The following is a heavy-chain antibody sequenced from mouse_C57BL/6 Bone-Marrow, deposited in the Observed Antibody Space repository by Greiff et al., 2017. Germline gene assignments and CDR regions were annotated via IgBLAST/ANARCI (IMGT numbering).Heavy chain of an antibody. D-gene: IGHD1-1*01. CDR3: TRVYYYGSSYYFDY. J-gene: IGHJ2*01. CDR2: ISSGGDYT. Sequence: EVKLVESGEGLVKPGGSLKLSCAASGFTFSSYAMSWVRQTPEKRLEWVAYISSGGDYTYYADTVKGRFTISRDNARNTLYLQMSSLKSEDTAMYYCTRVYYYGSSYYFDYWGQGTTLTVSS. V-gene: IGHV5-9-1*02. CDR1: GFTFSSYA.